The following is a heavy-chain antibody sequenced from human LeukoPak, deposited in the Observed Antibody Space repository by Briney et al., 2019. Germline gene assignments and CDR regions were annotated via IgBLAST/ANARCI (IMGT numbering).Heavy chain of an antibody. CDR1: GFTFSSYS. Sequence: PGGSLRLSCAASGFTFSSYSMNWVRQAPGKGLEWVSSISSSSYIYYADSVKGRFTISRDNAKNSLYLQMNSLRAEDTAVYYCARLGPMDIVVVPATGGWFDPWGQGTLVTVSS. CDR2: ISSSSYI. CDR3: ARLGPMDIVVVPATGGWFDP. J-gene: IGHJ5*02. D-gene: IGHD2-2*03. V-gene: IGHV3-21*01.